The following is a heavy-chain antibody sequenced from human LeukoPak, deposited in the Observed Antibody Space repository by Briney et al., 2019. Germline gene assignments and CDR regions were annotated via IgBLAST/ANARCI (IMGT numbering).Heavy chain of an antibody. Sequence: PGGSLRLSCAASGFTFSSYAMSWVRQAPGKGVEWVSAFSGSGGDTYYADSVKGRFTIYRDKCKNRVYLQMNSLRAEDTAVYYCAKSGYNRFDYWGQGTLVTVSS. V-gene: IGHV3-23*01. J-gene: IGHJ4*02. D-gene: IGHD5-24*01. CDR1: GFTFSSYA. CDR3: AKSGYNRFDY. CDR2: FSGSGGDT.